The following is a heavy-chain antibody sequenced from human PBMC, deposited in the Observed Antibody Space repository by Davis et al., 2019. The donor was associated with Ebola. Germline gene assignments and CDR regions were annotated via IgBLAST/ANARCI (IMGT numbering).Heavy chain of an antibody. CDR3: ARGPSCTDNGCYRSWFGP. CDR1: GGTFTGYA. D-gene: IGHD2-8*01. V-gene: IGHV1-69*13. Sequence: SVKVSCKSPGGTFTGYAISWVRQAPGQGLEWVGGIIVVLGTANYAQKFQGRVTITADASTNTAYMELRSLRSEDTAVYYCARGPSCTDNGCYRSWFGPWGQGTLVTVSS. CDR2: IIVVLGTA. J-gene: IGHJ5*02.